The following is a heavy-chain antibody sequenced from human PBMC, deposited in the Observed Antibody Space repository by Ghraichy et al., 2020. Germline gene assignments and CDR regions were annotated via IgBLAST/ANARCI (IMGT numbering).Heavy chain of an antibody. CDR1: GFPFRSYW. J-gene: IGHJ5*02. CDR3: SRDNRNGRFDP. Sequence: GGSLRLSCVASGFPFRSYWMHWVRQAPGKGLMWVSRIEPDGSTAYADSVKGRFTLSRDNAKNTVYLQMNSLRAEDTALYYCSRDNRNGRFDPWGQGTLVTVSS. CDR2: IEPDGST. D-gene: IGHD2-8*01. V-gene: IGHV3-74*01.